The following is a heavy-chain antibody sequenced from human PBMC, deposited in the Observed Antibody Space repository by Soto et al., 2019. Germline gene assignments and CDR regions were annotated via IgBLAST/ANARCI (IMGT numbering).Heavy chain of an antibody. V-gene: IGHV3-30*18. J-gene: IGHJ6*02. CDR3: AKDERTYFYYYGMDV. CDR2: ILYDGSKK. Sequence: QVQLVESGGGVVQPGRSLRLSCAASGFTFATYGMHWVRRAPGKGLEWVAVILYDGSKKYYAEPLKGRFTISRDNSKNTLYLQVNSLRAEDTAIYYCAKDERTYFYYYGMDVWGQGTTVTVSS. CDR1: GFTFATYG.